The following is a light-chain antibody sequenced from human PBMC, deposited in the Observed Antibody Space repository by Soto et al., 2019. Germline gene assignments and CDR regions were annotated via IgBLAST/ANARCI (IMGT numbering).Light chain of an antibody. V-gene: IGKV1-39*01. CDR2: AAS. Sequence: DIQMTQSPSSLSASVGDRVSITCRASQSISSYLNWFQQKPGEAPNLLIYAASSLHSGVPSRFGGSGSGTDFILTISSLQPEDFATYYCQQSYDHPVTFGQGTRLEMK. CDR3: QQSYDHPVT. J-gene: IGKJ5*01. CDR1: QSISSY.